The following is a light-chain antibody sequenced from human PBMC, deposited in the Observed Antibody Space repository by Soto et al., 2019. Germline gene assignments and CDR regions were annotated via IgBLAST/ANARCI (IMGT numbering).Light chain of an antibody. J-gene: IGLJ1*01. Sequence: QSALTQPRSVSGSPGQSVTISCTGTSSDVGGYNYVSWYQQHPGKAPKLMIYDVRKRPSGVPDRFSGSKSGNTASLTISGLQAEDEADYYCCSYAGNYYVFGTGTKLTVL. V-gene: IGLV2-11*01. CDR3: CSYAGNYYV. CDR1: SSDVGGYNY. CDR2: DVR.